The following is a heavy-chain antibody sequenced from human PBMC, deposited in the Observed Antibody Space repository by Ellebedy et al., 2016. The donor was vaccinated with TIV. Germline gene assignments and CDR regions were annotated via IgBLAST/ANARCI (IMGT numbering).Heavy chain of an antibody. CDR1: GGSTSGYY. Sequence: SETLSLXXTVSGGSTSGYYWSWIRQPPGKGLEWIGYIYYSGNTNYNPSLKSRVTISIDTSREQFSLRLSSVTAADTAVYYCARVVSRGPFFDLWGQGTLVTVSS. J-gene: IGHJ4*02. V-gene: IGHV4-59*01. CDR2: IYYSGNT. CDR3: ARVVSRGPFFDL. D-gene: IGHD3-22*01.